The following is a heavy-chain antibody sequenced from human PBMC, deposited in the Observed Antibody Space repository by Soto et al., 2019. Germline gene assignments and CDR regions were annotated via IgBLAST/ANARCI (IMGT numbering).Heavy chain of an antibody. J-gene: IGHJ4*02. CDR1: VYTFTNYY. CDR2: INPSAGSS. V-gene: IGHV1-46*01. CDR3: ARVRGYTTTHYLDY. Sequence: XSVKVSCKASVYTFTNYYMYWVRQAPGQGLEWMGIINPSAGSSSYAQRFQGRVTMTWDTSTTTVYMELSSLRSEDTAVYYCARVRGYTTTHYLDYWGQGTLVTVSS. D-gene: IGHD2-2*02.